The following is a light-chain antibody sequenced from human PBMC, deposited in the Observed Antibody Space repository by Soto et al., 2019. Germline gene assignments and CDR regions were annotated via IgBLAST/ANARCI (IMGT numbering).Light chain of an antibody. CDR1: QSISIN. CDR2: GAS. Sequence: MTQSPSTLSASVGDRVTITCRASQSISINLAWYQHKPGQAPRLLIHGASTRATGIPARISGSGSGTEFTLTISSLQSEDFAVYYCQQFRNWPWTFGQGTKVDIK. CDR3: QQFRNWPWT. V-gene: IGKV3D-15*01. J-gene: IGKJ1*01.